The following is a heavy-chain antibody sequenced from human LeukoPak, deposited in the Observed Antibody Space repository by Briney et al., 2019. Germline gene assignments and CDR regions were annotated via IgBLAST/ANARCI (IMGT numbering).Heavy chain of an antibody. Sequence: GGSLRLSCAASRFTFSSYEMNWVRQAPGKGLEWVSYISGGGSSIYYADSVKGRFTISRDNAKNSLYLHMNSLRVEDTAVYYCARQNVPQWFQYSSGWFDYWGQGTLVTVSS. V-gene: IGHV3-48*03. J-gene: IGHJ4*02. CDR2: ISGGGSSI. CDR3: ARQNVPQWFQYSSGWFDY. CDR1: RFTFSSYE. D-gene: IGHD6-19*01.